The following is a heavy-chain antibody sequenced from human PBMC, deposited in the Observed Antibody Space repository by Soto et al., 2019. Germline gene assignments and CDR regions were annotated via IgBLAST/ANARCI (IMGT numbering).Heavy chain of an antibody. CDR2: ISYDGSNK. J-gene: IGHJ6*02. D-gene: IGHD5-12*01. Sequence: QVQLVESGGGVVQPGRSLRLSCAASGFTFSSYGMHCVRQAPGKGLEWVAVISYDGSNKYYADSVKGRFTISRDNSKNTLYLQMNSLRAEDTAVYYCAKVRATAQDYYYYGMDVWGQGTTVTVSS. CDR1: GFTFSSYG. V-gene: IGHV3-30*18. CDR3: AKVRATAQDYYYYGMDV.